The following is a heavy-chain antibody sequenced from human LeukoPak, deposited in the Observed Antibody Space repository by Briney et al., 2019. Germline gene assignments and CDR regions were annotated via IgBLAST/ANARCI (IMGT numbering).Heavy chain of an antibody. CDR2: MNPNSGNK. D-gene: IGHD6-19*01. J-gene: IGHJ6*03. CDR1: GYSFTSFD. V-gene: IGHV1-8*01. Sequence: GASVKVSCKASGYSFTSFDINWVRQATGQGLEWMGWMNPNSGNKGYAQQFQGRVSMTMNTSITTAYMELSSLRSEDTAVYYCARGPQWRGDYYYMDVWGRGTTVTVSS. CDR3: ARGPQWRGDYYYMDV.